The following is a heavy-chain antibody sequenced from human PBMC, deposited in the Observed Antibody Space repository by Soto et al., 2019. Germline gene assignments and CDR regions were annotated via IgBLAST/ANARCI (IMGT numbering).Heavy chain of an antibody. J-gene: IGHJ6*02. D-gene: IGHD5-18*01. Sequence: EVQLVESGGGLVKPGGSLRLSCAASGFTFSNAWMSWVRQAPGKGLEWVGRIKSKTDGGTTDYAAPVKGRFTISRDDSKNTLYLQMNSLKTGDTAVYYCTTSWIQLWVHYYYYGMDVWGQGTTVTVSS. CDR2: IKSKTDGGTT. CDR1: GFTFSNAW. CDR3: TTSWIQLWVHYYYYGMDV. V-gene: IGHV3-15*01.